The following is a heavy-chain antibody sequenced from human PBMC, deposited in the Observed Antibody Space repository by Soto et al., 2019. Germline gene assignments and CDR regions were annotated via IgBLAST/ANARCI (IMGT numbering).Heavy chain of an antibody. J-gene: IGHJ5*02. D-gene: IGHD2-15*01. V-gene: IGHV4-4*07. CDR1: GGSVSSYY. CDR3: ARASVGLSGGRRWHMLFDP. Sequence: SETLSLTCSVSGGSVSSYYWSCIRQPAGKGLEWIGRIYTGGSTNYNPSLKSRVTMSVDTAKNQFSLRLTSVTAADTAVYYCARASVGLSGGRRWHMLFDPCGQAIPVTVS. CDR2: IYTGGST.